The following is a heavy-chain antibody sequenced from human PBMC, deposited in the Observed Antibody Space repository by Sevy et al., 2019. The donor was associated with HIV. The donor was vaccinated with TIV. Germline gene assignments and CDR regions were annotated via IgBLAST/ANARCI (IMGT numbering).Heavy chain of an antibody. V-gene: IGHV3-7*01. D-gene: IGHD3-22*01. Sequence: GGSLRLSCAASGFTFSSYWMTWVRQAPGKGLEWVANIKQDMSEKYYVDSVKGRFTTSRDNARNSLYLQMESLRAEDTAVYYCARAQQVTMLVVIGGLYFDFWGQGTLVTVSS. CDR1: GFTFSSYW. CDR2: IKQDMSEK. J-gene: IGHJ4*02. CDR3: ARAQQVTMLVVIGGLYFDF.